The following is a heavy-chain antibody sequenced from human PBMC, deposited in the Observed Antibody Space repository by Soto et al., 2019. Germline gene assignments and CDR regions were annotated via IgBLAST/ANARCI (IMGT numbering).Heavy chain of an antibody. CDR1: GFTVSSNY. Sequence: EVQLVESGGGLVQPGGSLRLSCAASGFTVSSNYMSWVRQAPGKGLEWVSVIYSGGSTYYADSVKGRFTISRDNSKNTLYVQMNSLRAEDTAVYYCASTNHFGVSDYWGQGTLVTVSS. J-gene: IGHJ4*02. CDR3: ASTNHFGVSDY. CDR2: IYSGGST. V-gene: IGHV3-66*01. D-gene: IGHD3-3*01.